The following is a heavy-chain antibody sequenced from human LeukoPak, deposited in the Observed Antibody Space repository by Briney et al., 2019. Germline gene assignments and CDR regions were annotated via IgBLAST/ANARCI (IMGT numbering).Heavy chain of an antibody. D-gene: IGHD3-22*01. V-gene: IGHV4-30-4*08. CDR1: GGSFSGYY. CDR3: ARGGYYDSSGLYY. J-gene: IGHJ4*02. Sequence: SETLSLTCAVYGGSFSGYYWSWMRQPPGKGLEWIGYIYYSGSTYYNPSLKSRVTISVDTSKNQFSLKLSSVTAADTAVYYCARGGYYDSSGLYYWGQGTLVTVSS. CDR2: IYYSGST.